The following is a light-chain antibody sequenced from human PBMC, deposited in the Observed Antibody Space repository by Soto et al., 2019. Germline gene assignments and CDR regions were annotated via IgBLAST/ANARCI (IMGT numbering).Light chain of an antibody. CDR3: QQYNNWPGT. CDR1: QGVSSS. J-gene: IGKJ1*01. Sequence: EVVMTQSPATLSVSPGERATLSCWASQGVSSSLAWYQQKPGQAPRLLIYGASTRAAGTPSRFSGSGSGTEFTLTISSLQSEDFAVYYCQQYNNWPGTFGQGTKVDIK. CDR2: GAS. V-gene: IGKV3D-15*01.